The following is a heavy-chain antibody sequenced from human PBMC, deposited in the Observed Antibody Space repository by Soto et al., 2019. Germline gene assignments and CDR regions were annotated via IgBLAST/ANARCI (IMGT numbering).Heavy chain of an antibody. V-gene: IGHV3-7*01. J-gene: IGHJ4*02. D-gene: IGHD3-10*01. CDR1: GFTFSSYW. CDR2: IKQDGSEK. Sequence: GGSLRLSCAASGFTFSSYWMSWVRQAPGKGLEWVANIKQDGSEKYYVDSVKGRFTISRDNAKNSLYLQMNSLRAEDTALYYGSRDGRSGSYYNFDYWGQGTLVTVSS. CDR3: SRDGRSGSYYNFDY.